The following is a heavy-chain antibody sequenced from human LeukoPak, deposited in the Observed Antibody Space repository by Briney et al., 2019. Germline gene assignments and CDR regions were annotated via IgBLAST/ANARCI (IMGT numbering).Heavy chain of an antibody. J-gene: IGHJ3*02. V-gene: IGHV3-48*01. CDR2: ISSSSSTI. CDR3: AGGGITTTSDDAFDI. D-gene: IGHD3-10*01. CDR1: GFTFSSYS. Sequence: SGGSLRLSCAASGFTFSSYSMNWVRQAPGKGLEWVSYISSSSSTIYYADCVKGRFTISRDNAKNSLYLQMNSLRAEDTAVYYCAGGGITTTSDDAFDIWGQGTMVTVSS.